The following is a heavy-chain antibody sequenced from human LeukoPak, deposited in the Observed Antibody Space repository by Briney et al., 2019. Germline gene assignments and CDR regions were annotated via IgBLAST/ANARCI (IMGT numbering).Heavy chain of an antibody. J-gene: IGHJ6*03. V-gene: IGHV3-30*04. CDR1: GFTFSSYA. D-gene: IGHD6-13*01. CDR3: ARPLIAAAGSYYYYYYYMDV. CDR2: ISYDGSNK. Sequence: GGSLRLSCAASGFTFSSYAMHWVRQAPGKGLEWVAVISYDGSNKYYADSVKGRFTISRDNSKNTLYLQMNSLRAEDTAVYYCARPLIAAAGSYYYYYYYMDVWGKGTTVTVSS.